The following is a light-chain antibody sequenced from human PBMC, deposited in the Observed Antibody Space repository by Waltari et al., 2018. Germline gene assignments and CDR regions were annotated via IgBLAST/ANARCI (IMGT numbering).Light chain of an antibody. V-gene: IGLV4-69*01. J-gene: IGLJ3*02. CDR2: VNSDGSH. CDR1: IAPSATP. Sequence: QLALPQSPSPSASLDASVMLPCTLRIAPSATPIPWPPQQPRKDPRYLMKVNSDGSHSKGDDMPDRFSGSSSGAERYLTISSLQSEDEADYYCQTGGHGTWVFGGGTKLTVL. CDR3: QTGGHGTWV.